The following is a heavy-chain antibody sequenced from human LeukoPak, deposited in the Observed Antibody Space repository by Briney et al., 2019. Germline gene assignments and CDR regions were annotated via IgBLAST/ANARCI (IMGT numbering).Heavy chain of an antibody. CDR3: ARRGIAAAGYDY. J-gene: IGHJ4*02. D-gene: IGHD6-13*01. CDR2: IYHSGST. V-gene: IGHV4-4*09. CDR1: GGSISDYY. Sequence: SETLSLTCTVSGGSISDYYWSWIRQPPGKGLEWIGYIYHSGSTNYNPSLKSRVTISVDTSKNQFSLKLSSVTAADTAVYYCARRGIAAAGYDYWGQGTLVTVSS.